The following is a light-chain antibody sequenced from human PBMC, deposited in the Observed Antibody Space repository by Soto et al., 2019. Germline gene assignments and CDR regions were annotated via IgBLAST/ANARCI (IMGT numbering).Light chain of an antibody. CDR3: SSYAGSNNLGV. V-gene: IGLV2-8*01. CDR2: EVS. J-gene: IGLJ2*01. CDR1: SSDVGGYNY. Sequence: QSVLTQPPSASGSPGQSVTISCTGTSSDVGGYNYVSWYQQHPGKAPKLMIYEVSKRPSGVPDRFSGSKSGNTASLTVSGLQAGDEADYYCSSYAGSNNLGVFGGGTKGTVL.